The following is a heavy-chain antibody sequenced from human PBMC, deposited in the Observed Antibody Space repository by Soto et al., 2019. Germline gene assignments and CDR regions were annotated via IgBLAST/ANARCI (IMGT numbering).Heavy chain of an antibody. J-gene: IGHJ4*02. CDR1: GGTFSSYT. D-gene: IGHD1-26*01. CDR2: IIPILGIA. CDR3: ARKGVGATNFDY. V-gene: IGHV1-69*02. Sequence: QVQLVQSGAEVKKPGSSVKVSCKASGGTFSSYTISWVRQAPGQGLEWMGRIIPILGIANYAQKFQGRVTITADKSTSTAYMELSSLRSEDTAVYYFARKGVGATNFDYWGQGTLVTVS.